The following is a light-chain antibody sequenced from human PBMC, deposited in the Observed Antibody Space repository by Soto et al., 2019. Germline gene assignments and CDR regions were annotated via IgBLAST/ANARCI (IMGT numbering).Light chain of an antibody. CDR3: ISYAGSNNL. Sequence: QSALTQPASVSGSPGQSVTISCTGTSSDVGDYNYVSWYQQHPGKAPKLMIYEVSKRPSGVPDRFSGSKSGNTASLTVSGLQAEDEADYYCISYAGSNNLFGGGTKVTVL. CDR1: SSDVGDYNY. J-gene: IGLJ3*02. CDR2: EVS. V-gene: IGLV2-8*01.